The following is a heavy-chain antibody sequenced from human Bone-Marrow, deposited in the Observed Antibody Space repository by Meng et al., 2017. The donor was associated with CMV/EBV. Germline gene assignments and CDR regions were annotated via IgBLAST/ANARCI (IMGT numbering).Heavy chain of an antibody. CDR3: ARVSRLWFGEYLDY. J-gene: IGHJ4*02. Sequence: GSLRLSCAVYGGSFSGYYWSWIRQPPGKGLEWIGEINHSGSTNYNPSLKSRVTISVDTSKNQFSLKLSSVTAADTAVYYCARVSRLWFGEYLDYWGQGTLVTVSS. CDR1: GGSFSGYY. CDR2: INHSGST. V-gene: IGHV4-34*01. D-gene: IGHD3-10*01.